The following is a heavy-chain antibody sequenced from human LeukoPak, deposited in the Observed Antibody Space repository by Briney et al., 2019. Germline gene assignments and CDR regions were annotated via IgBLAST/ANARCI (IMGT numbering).Heavy chain of an antibody. CDR1: GFTFSSYW. V-gene: IGHV3-7*01. CDR2: IKQDGSEK. Sequence: PGGSLRLSCALSGFTFSSYWMNWVRQAAGKGLEWVANIKQDGSEKFYVDSVKGRFTISRDNAKNSLYLQMNSLRVEDTAIYYCARGWGPYRPQNYWGQGTLVTVSS. D-gene: IGHD7-27*01. J-gene: IGHJ4*02. CDR3: ARGWGPYRPQNY.